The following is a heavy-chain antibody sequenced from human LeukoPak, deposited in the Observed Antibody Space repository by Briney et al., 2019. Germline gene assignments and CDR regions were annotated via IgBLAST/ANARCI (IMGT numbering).Heavy chain of an antibody. Sequence: GGSLRLSCAASGFTFSTYSMNWVRQAPGKGLEWVSFISSSGNTIYYADSVKGRFTISRDNAKNSLYLQMNSLRAEDTAVYYASSGYDAFDIWGQGTMVTVSS. CDR3: SSGYDAFDI. V-gene: IGHV3-48*01. CDR1: GFTFSTYS. J-gene: IGHJ3*02. D-gene: IGHD6-19*01. CDR2: ISSSGNTI.